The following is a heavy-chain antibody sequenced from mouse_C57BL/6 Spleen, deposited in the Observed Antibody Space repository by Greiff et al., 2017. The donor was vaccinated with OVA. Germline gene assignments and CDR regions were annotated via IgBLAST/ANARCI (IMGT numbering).Heavy chain of an antibody. CDR1: GYTFTDYN. CDR3: ARDGYYWYFDY. Sequence: EVKLVESGPELVKPGASVKMSCKASGYTFTDYNMHWVKQSHGKSLEWIGYINPNNGGTSYNQKFKGKATLTVNKSSSTAYMELRSLTSEDSAVYYCARDGYYWYFDYWGQGTTLTVSS. CDR2: INPNNGGT. D-gene: IGHD2-3*01. V-gene: IGHV1-22*01. J-gene: IGHJ2*01.